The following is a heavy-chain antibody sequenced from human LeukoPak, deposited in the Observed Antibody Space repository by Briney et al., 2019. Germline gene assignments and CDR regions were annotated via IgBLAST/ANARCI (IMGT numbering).Heavy chain of an antibody. D-gene: IGHD4-17*01. V-gene: IGHV1-2*02. J-gene: IGHJ4*02. Sequence: GASVKVSCKASGYTFTRYYMHWVRQAPGQGLEWMGWINPNSGGTNYAQKFQGRVTMTRDTSISTAYMELSRLRSDDTAVYYCARPVESGRVTTFDYWGQGTLVTVSS. CDR3: ARPVESGRVTTFDY. CDR1: GYTFTRYY. CDR2: INPNSGGT.